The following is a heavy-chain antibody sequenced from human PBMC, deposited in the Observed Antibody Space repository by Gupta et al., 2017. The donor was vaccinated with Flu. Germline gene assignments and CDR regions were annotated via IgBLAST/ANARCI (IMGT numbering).Heavy chain of an antibody. D-gene: IGHD3-3*01. Sequence: EVQLLESGGGLVQPGGSLRLSCAASGFTFSSYAMSWVRQAPGKGLEWVSAISGSGGSTYYADSVKGRFTISRDNSKNTLYLQMNSLRAEDTAVYYCAKFHTIFGVVTYTAENYFDYWGQGTLVTVSS. CDR2: ISGSGGST. V-gene: IGHV3-23*01. CDR1: GFTFSSYA. J-gene: IGHJ4*02. CDR3: AKFHTIFGVVTYTAENYFDY.